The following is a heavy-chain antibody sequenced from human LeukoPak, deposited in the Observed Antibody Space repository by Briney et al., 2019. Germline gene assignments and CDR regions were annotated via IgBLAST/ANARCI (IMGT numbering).Heavy chain of an antibody. J-gene: IGHJ6*02. CDR1: GFTFSDYY. CDR3: ARTWTSYYGMDV. D-gene: IGHD1-1*01. Sequence: GGSLRLSCAASGFTFSDYYMSWIRQAPGKGLERVSYISSSSSYTNYADSVKGRFTISRDNAKNSLYLQMNSLRAEDTAVYYCARTWTSYYGMDVWGQGTTVTVSS. CDR2: ISSSSSYT. V-gene: IGHV3-11*06.